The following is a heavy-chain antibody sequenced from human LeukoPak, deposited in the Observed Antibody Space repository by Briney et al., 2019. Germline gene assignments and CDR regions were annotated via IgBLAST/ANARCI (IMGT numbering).Heavy chain of an antibody. J-gene: IGHJ3*02. D-gene: IGHD5-12*01. Sequence: GASVKASCKASGYTFTGYYMHWVRQAPGQGLEWMGWITPNSGGTNYAQKFQGRVTMTSDTSISTAYMELSRLRSNDTAVYYCARVYRWLHPNDAFDIWGQGTMVTVSS. V-gene: IGHV1-2*02. CDR2: ITPNSGGT. CDR3: ARVYRWLHPNDAFDI. CDR1: GYTFTGYY.